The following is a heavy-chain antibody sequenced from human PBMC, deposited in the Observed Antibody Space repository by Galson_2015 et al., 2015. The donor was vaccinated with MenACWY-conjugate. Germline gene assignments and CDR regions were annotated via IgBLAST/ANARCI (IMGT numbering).Heavy chain of an antibody. Sequence: SETLSLTCTVSGGSISSYYWSWIRQPPGKGLEWIGYIYYSGSTNYNPSLKSRVTISVDTSKNQFSLKLSSVTAADTAVYYCARLVGIQPYLSDYWGQGTLVTVSS. CDR2: IYYSGST. J-gene: IGHJ4*02. V-gene: IGHV4-59*08. D-gene: IGHD5-18*01. CDR1: GGSISSYY. CDR3: ARLVGIQPYLSDY.